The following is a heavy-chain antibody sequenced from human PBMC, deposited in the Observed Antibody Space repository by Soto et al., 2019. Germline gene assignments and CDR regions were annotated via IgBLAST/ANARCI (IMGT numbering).Heavy chain of an antibody. D-gene: IGHD3-22*01. J-gene: IGHJ6*02. CDR3: ARSGRSGYYYYYGMDV. Sequence: SEALSLTCTVSVDSISGYYWSWIRQPPGKGLEWIGYTYESGSINYNPSLKSRVAMSIDTSKNQFSLKLSSVTAADTAVYYCARSGRSGYYYYYGMDVWGQGTTVTVS. CDR1: VDSISGYY. CDR2: TYESGSI. V-gene: IGHV4-59*01.